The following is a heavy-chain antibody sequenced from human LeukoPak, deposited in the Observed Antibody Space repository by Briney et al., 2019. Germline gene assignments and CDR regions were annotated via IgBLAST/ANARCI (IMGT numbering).Heavy chain of an antibody. CDR3: ARAPPPRYCSGGSCYHNPREYFQH. D-gene: IGHD2-15*01. V-gene: IGHV3-30*03. CDR2: ISYGGDNK. Sequence: GGSLRLSCAASGFTFSTYGMHWVRQAPGKGLEWVAVISYGGDNKYYADSVKGRFTISRDNPKNTLYLQMNSLRAEDTAVYYCARAPPPRYCSGGSCYHNPREYFQHWGQGTLVTVSS. J-gene: IGHJ1*01. CDR1: GFTFSTYG.